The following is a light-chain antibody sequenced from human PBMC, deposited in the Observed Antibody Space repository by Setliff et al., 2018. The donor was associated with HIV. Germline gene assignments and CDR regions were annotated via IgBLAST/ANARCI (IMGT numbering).Light chain of an antibody. CDR2: DVS. J-gene: IGLJ3*02. CDR1: SSDVGGYNY. V-gene: IGLV2-14*03. CDR3: SSYTASSTLG. Sequence: QSVLAQPASVSGSPGQSITISCTGSSSDVGGYNYVSWYQQHPGKAPKLMIYDVSQRPSGVSDRFSGSKSGNTASLTISGLQPEDESDYYCSSYTASSTLGFGGGTK.